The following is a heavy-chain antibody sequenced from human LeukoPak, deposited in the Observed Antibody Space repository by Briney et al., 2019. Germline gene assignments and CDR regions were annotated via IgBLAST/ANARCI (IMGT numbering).Heavy chain of an antibody. CDR1: GGSISSYY. CDR2: IYYSGST. D-gene: IGHD1-14*01. V-gene: IGHV4-59*08. CDR3: ARLGRKDGMDV. J-gene: IGHJ6*02. Sequence: SETLSLTCTVSGGSISSYYWSWIRQPPGKGLEWIGYIYYSGSTNYNPSLKSRVTISVDTSKNQFSLKLSSVTAADTAVYYCARLGRKDGMDVWGQGTTVTVSS.